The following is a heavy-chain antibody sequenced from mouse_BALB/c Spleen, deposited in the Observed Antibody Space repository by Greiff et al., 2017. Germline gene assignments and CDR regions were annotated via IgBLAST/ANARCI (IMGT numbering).Heavy chain of an antibody. J-gene: IGHJ2*01. CDR3: ARQRANWDPSFDY. CDR2: ISNGGGST. V-gene: IGHV5-12-2*01. D-gene: IGHD4-1*01. CDR1: RFTFSSYT. Sequence: EVHLVESGGGLVQPGGSLKLSCAASRFTFSSYTMSWVRQTPEKRLEWVAYISNGGGSTYYPDTVKGRFTISRDNAKNTLYLQMSSLKSEDTAMYYCARQRANWDPSFDYWGQGTTLTVSS.